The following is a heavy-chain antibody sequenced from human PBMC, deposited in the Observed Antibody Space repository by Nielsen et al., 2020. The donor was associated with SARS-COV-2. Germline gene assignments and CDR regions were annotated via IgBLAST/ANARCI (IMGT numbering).Heavy chain of an antibody. J-gene: IGHJ4*02. D-gene: IGHD6-13*01. CDR2: ISSSSSTI. Sequence: GGSLRLSCAASGFTFSSYEMNWVRQAPGKGLEWVSYISSSSSTIYYADSVKGRFTISRDNAKNSLYLQMNSLRDEDTAVYYCARGPRSAAAGTGNYFDYWGQGTLVTAPQ. CDR1: GFTFSSYE. V-gene: IGHV3-48*02. CDR3: ARGPRSAAAGTGNYFDY.